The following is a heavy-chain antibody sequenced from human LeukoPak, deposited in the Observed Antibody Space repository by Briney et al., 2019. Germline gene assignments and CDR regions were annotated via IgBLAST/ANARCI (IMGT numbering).Heavy chain of an antibody. Sequence: GGSLRLSCAASGFTFDDYAMHWVRQAPGKGLEWVSGISWNSGSIGYAVSVKGRFTISRDNAKNSLYLQMNSLRAEDMALYYCAKGGEMATIGGYFDYWGQGTLVTVSS. CDR1: GFTFDDYA. CDR3: AKGGEMATIGGYFDY. J-gene: IGHJ4*02. V-gene: IGHV3-9*03. CDR2: ISWNSGSI. D-gene: IGHD5-24*01.